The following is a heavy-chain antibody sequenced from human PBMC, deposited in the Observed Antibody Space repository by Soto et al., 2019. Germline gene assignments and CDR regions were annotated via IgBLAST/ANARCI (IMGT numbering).Heavy chain of an antibody. Sequence: EVQLLESGGDLVQPGGSLRLSCVASGITFGSRAMSWVRQAPGEGLEWVLAIGSRGRDTYYADSVRGRFTISRDNSKNTVSLQMNSLRAEDTAVYYCAILGGTYYAFDFWGQGTLVTVS. J-gene: IGHJ3*01. V-gene: IGHV3-23*01. CDR1: GITFGSRA. CDR2: IGSRGRDT. D-gene: IGHD1-26*01. CDR3: AILGGTYYAFDF.